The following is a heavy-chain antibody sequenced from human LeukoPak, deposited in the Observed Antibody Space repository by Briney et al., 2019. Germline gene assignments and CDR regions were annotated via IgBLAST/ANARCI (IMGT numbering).Heavy chain of an antibody. J-gene: IGHJ6*02. CDR2: ISSSSSYT. CDR3: ARDSPTSGMDV. Sequence: GGSLRLSCAASGFSVSDYYMSWIRQAPGKGLEWVSYISSSSSYTNYADSVKGRFTISRDNAKNSLYLQIYSLRAENTAVYYCARDSPTSGMDVWGQGTTVTVSS. V-gene: IGHV3-11*06. CDR1: GFSVSDYY.